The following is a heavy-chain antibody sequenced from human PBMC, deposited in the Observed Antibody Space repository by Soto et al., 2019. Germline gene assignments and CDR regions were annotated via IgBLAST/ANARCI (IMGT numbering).Heavy chain of an antibody. CDR3: ARHYSSGSRNWFDP. Sequence: PSETLSLTCSVSGGSINSSSYFWGWVRQPPGKGLEWIGSIYYSGSTYYNPSLRSRVTISVDTSKNQFSLKLSSVTAADTAVFYCARHYSSGSRNWFDPWGQGTLVTVSA. CDR2: IYYSGST. D-gene: IGHD6-19*01. J-gene: IGHJ5*02. CDR1: GGSINSSSYF. V-gene: IGHV4-39*01.